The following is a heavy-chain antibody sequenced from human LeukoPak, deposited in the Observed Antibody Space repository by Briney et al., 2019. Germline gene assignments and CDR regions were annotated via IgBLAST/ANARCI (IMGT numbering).Heavy chain of an antibody. J-gene: IGHJ5*02. CDR3: ARHRCSGGSCYPMNWFDP. Sequence: SETLSLTCTVSGGSISSSSYYWGWIRQPPGKGLEWIGNIYYSGSTYYNPSLKSRVTISVDTSKNQFSLKLSSVTAADTAVYYCARHRCSGGSCYPMNWFDPWGQGTLVTVSS. D-gene: IGHD2-15*01. CDR1: GGSISSSSYY. V-gene: IGHV4-39*01. CDR2: IYYSGST.